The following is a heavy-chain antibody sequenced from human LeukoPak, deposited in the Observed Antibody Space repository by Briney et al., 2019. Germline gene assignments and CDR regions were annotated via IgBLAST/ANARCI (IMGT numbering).Heavy chain of an antibody. CDR1: GFSLSTSGVG. J-gene: IGHJ4*02. V-gene: IGHV2-5*02. CDR2: IYWDDDK. CDR3: AHSKSYCGGDCYTPIDY. D-gene: IGHD2-21*02. Sequence: SGPTLVKPTQTLTLTCTFSGFSLSTSGVGVGWIRQPPRKALEWLALIYWDDDKRYSPSLKSRLTINKDISKNQVVLTMTNMDPVDTATYYCAHSKSYCGGDCYTPIDYWGQGTLVTVSS.